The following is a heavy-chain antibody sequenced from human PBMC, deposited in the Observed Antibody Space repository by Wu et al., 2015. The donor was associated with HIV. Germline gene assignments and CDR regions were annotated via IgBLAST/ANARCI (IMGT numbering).Heavy chain of an antibody. V-gene: IGHV1-18*01. Sequence: QVQLVQSGAEVKKDGASVKVACKASGYTFSNYGISWVRQAPGQGLEWMGWISAYNGNTDYAQKLQGRVTMTTDTSTSTAYMELRSLRSDDTAVYYCARDRNGDYIDYWGQGTLVTVSS. J-gene: IGHJ4*02. CDR3: ARDRNGDYIDY. CDR2: ISAYNGNT. D-gene: IGHD4-17*01. CDR1: GYTFSNYG.